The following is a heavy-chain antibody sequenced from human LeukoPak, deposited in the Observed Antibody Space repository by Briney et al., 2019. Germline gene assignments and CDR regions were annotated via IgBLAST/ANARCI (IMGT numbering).Heavy chain of an antibody. CDR2: IYYSGST. D-gene: IGHD6-13*01. CDR1: GGSISSYY. V-gene: IGHV4-59*01. J-gene: IGHJ4*02. Sequence: SETLSLTCTVSGGSISSYYWSWIRQPPGKGLEWIGYIYYSGSTNYNPSLKSRVTISVDTSKNQFSLKLSSVTAADTAVYYCAREPSSSWYPYFDYWGQGTLVTVSS. CDR3: AREPSSSWYPYFDY.